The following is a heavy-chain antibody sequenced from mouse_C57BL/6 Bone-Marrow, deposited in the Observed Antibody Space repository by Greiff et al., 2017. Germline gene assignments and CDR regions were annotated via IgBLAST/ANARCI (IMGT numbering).Heavy chain of an antibody. J-gene: IGHJ2*01. D-gene: IGHD2-4*01. CDR2: IRNKANGYTT. Sequence: DVKLVESGGGLVQPGGSLSLSCAASGFTFTAYYMSWVRQPPGKALEWLGFIRNKANGYTTEYSASVKGRFTVSRDNSQRILYLQKNAHGAEDSATYYYARAHYDYDAIDYWGQGTTLTVSS. CDR3: ARAHYDYDAIDY. CDR1: GFTFTAYY. V-gene: IGHV7-3*01.